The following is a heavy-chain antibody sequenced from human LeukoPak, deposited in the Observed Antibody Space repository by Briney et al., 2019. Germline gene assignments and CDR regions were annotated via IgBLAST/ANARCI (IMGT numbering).Heavy chain of an antibody. Sequence: SETLSLTCTVSGGSISRDYWSWIRQPPGKGLEWIGYIYYTGSTNYNPSLKSRVTISVDTSKNQFSLKLSSVTAADTAVYYCARSLLEWEYYYYYYMDVWGKGTTVTVSS. CDR1: GGSISRDY. CDR2: IYYTGST. CDR3: ARSLLEWEYYYYYYMDV. J-gene: IGHJ6*03. D-gene: IGHD3-3*01. V-gene: IGHV4-59*01.